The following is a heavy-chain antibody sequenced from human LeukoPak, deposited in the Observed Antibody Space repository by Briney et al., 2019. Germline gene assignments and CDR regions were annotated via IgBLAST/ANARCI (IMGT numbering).Heavy chain of an antibody. CDR2: IRSDGNEK. V-gene: IGHV3-30*02. CDR3: AIDKGLEYFDY. D-gene: IGHD3/OR15-3a*01. J-gene: IGHJ4*02. Sequence: PGGSLRLSCAASGLTFRSSGMHWVRQAPGKGPEWVAFIRSDGNEKDYVDSVRGRFTISRDNSKNTVSLQMNTLRAEDTAVYYCAIDKGLEYFDYWGQGTLVTVSS. CDR1: GLTFRSSG.